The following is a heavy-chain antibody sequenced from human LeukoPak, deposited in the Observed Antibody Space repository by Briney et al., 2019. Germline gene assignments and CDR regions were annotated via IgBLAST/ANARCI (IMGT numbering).Heavy chain of an antibody. J-gene: IGHJ4*02. Sequence: PGGSLSLSCAVSGSTFNNYAMHWVRQAPGKGLEWVAVASYDGHNNYYADSVKGRFTISRDNSKNTLYLQMNSLRAEDTAVYYCARDTYTSGWCAGWNYWGQGTLVTVS. CDR2: ASYDGHNN. CDR1: GSTFNNYA. CDR3: ARDTYTSGWCAGWNY. V-gene: IGHV3-30*04. D-gene: IGHD6-19*01.